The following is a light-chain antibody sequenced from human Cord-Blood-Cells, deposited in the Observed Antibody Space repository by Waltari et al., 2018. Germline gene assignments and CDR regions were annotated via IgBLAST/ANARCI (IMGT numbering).Light chain of an antibody. J-gene: IGKJ1*01. V-gene: IGKV3-15*01. Sequence: EIVMTQSPATLSVSPGERATLSCRASQSVSSNLAWYRQKPGQAPRLLIYGASTRATGIPARFIGSGSGTEFTLTISSLQSEDFAVYYCQQYNNWPRTFGQGTKVEIK. CDR2: GAS. CDR1: QSVSSN. CDR3: QQYNNWPRT.